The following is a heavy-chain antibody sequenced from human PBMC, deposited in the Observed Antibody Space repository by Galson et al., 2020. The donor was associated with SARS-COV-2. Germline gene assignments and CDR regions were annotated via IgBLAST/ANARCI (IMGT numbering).Heavy chain of an antibody. D-gene: IGHD5-12*01. V-gene: IGHV3-7*01. CDR2: INRAGSEK. Sequence: GGSLRLSCAASGFPLSSSWMNWVRQAPGKGLEWVANINRAGSEKHYVDSVRGRFTISRDNARNSLYLQMNSLRDEDTAIYYCAREWIIDLWGQGTLVTGAS. CDR3: AREWIIDL. J-gene: IGHJ5*02. CDR1: GFPLSSSW.